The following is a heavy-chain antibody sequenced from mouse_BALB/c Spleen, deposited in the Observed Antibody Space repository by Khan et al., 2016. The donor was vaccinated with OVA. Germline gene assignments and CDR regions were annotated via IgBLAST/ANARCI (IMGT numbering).Heavy chain of an antibody. V-gene: IGHV5-6*01. D-gene: IGHD1-1*01. CDR1: GFTFSTYG. Sequence: EVELVESGGDLVKPGGSLKLSCAASGFTFSTYGMSWVRQTPDKRLEWVATISSGGSYTYYVDSVKGRFTISRDNAKNTLYLQMSSLKSEDTAMYYGARLAYYYNREGFAYWGQGTLVTVSA. J-gene: IGHJ3*01. CDR2: ISSGGSYT. CDR3: ARLAYYYNREGFAY.